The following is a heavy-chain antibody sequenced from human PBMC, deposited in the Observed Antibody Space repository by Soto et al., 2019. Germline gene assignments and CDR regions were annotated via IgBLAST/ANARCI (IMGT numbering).Heavy chain of an antibody. CDR2: LNGSGGST. Sequence: GVYLRVSCSASGFTFRNYAMTWVRQAPGKGLEWVSGLNGSGGSTSSADSVKGRFAISRDNSKNTLYLQMNSLGVEDTAVYHCARDIVQVFVYYHYVLDFWSQLTTVTVS. J-gene: IGHJ6*02. V-gene: IGHV3-23*01. CDR1: GFTFRNYA. D-gene: IGHD2-8*02. CDR3: ARDIVQVFVYYHYVLDF.